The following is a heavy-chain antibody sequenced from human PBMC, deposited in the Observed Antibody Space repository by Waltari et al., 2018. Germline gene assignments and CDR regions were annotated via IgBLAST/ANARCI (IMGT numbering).Heavy chain of an antibody. J-gene: IGHJ4*02. CDR1: GFTFSSYS. D-gene: IGHD3-10*01. Sequence: EVQLVESGGGLVKPGGSLRLSCAASGFTFSSYSMNWVRQAPGKGLEWVSSISSSSSYIYYADSVKCRFTISRDNAKTSLYLQMNSLRAEDTAVYYCARAGGSGSLSDYWGQGTLVTVSS. V-gene: IGHV3-21*01. CDR2: ISSSSSYI. CDR3: ARAGGSGSLSDY.